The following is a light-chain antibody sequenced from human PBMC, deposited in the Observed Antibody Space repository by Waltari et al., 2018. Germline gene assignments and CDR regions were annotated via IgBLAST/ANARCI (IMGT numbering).Light chain of an antibody. Sequence: QSVLTQPPSASGPPGQRVTISCSGSSSNIGSNNVNWYPQPPGTAPKLLIYSNNARPPGGPDLVSVSKSGTSAALSVSGLQSEDEADYYWAAWDDRLNGVVFGGGTKLTVL. CDR2: SNN. J-gene: IGLJ2*01. CDR1: SSNIGSNN. CDR3: AAWDDRLNGVV. V-gene: IGLV1-44*01.